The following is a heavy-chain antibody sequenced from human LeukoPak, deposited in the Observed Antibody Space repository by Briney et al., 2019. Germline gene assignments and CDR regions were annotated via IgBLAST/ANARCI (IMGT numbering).Heavy chain of an antibody. Sequence: GASVKVSCKASGYTFTGYYMHWVRQAPGQGLEWMGWINPNSGGTNYAQKFQGWVTMTRDTSISTAYMELSRLRSDDTAVYYCARDTSWEEGNAFDIWGQGTMVTVSS. CDR3: ARDTSWEEGNAFDI. D-gene: IGHD1-26*01. V-gene: IGHV1-2*04. CDR2: INPNSGGT. CDR1: GYTFTGYY. J-gene: IGHJ3*02.